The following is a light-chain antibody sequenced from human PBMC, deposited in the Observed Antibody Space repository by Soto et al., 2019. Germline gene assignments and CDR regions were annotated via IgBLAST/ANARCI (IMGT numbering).Light chain of an antibody. Sequence: EIVMTQSPATLSVSPGERATLSCRASQSVSSNLAWYQQKPGQAPRLLIYGASSRATGIPDRFSGSGSGTDFTLTISRLEPEDFAVYYCQQYKDWPPLTFGGGTKADI. CDR2: GAS. CDR3: QQYKDWPPLT. J-gene: IGKJ4*01. V-gene: IGKV3D-15*01. CDR1: QSVSSN.